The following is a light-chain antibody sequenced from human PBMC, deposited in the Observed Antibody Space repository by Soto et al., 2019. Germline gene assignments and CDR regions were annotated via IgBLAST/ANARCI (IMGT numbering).Light chain of an antibody. CDR2: DDS. CDR1: IIGTRS. V-gene: IGLV3-21*02. Sequence: SYELTQPPSVSVAPGQTATIPCGGYIIGTRSVHWYQQKPGQAPVLVVYDDSDRPSGIPERFSGSNSGNTAPLTISGVEAGDEADYYCQVWDPRSDHWVFGEGTKVTVL. J-gene: IGLJ3*02. CDR3: QVWDPRSDHWV.